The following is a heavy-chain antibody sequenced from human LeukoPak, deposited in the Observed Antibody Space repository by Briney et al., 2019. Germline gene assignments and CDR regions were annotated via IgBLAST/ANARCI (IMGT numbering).Heavy chain of an antibody. D-gene: IGHD5-24*01. Sequence: GSLRLSCAASGFTFSSYSMDWLRQAPGQGLEWISYIGIDSGNTNYADSVKGRFTISGDKAKNSLYLQMNSLRVEDTAVYYCARDYKYAFDNWGQGTLVTVSS. CDR2: IGIDSGNT. CDR3: ARDYKYAFDN. J-gene: IGHJ4*02. CDR1: GFTFSSYS. V-gene: IGHV3-48*01.